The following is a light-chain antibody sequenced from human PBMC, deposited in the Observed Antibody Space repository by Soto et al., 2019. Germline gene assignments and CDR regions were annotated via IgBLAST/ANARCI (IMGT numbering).Light chain of an antibody. CDR2: EVS. CDR3: SSYAGSSVV. V-gene: IGLV2-23*02. J-gene: IGLJ2*01. CDR1: SSDVGSYNL. Sequence: QSALTQPASVSGSPGQSITISCTGTSSDVGSYNLVSWYQQHPGKAPKLMIYEVSKRPSGVSNRFSGSKSGNTASLTISGLQAEDEADYYCSSYAGSSVVFGGGTKVTVL.